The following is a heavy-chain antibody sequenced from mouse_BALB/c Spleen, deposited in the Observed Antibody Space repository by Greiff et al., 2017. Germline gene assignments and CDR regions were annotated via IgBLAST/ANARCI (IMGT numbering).Heavy chain of an antibody. CDR3: ARGGDYDPWFAY. CDR2: ISSGGSYT. V-gene: IGHV5-9-4*01. CDR1: GFTFSSYA. Sequence: DVKVEESGGGLVKPGGSLKLSCAASGFTFSSYAMSWVRQSPEKRLEWVAEISSGGSYTYYPDTVTGRFTISRDNAKNTLYLEMSSLRSEDTAMYYCARGGDYDPWFAYWGQGTLVTVSA. D-gene: IGHD2-4*01. J-gene: IGHJ3*01.